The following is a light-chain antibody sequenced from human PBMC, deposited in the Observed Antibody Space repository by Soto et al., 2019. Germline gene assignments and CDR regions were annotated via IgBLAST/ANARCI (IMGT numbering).Light chain of an antibody. Sequence: QSALTQPASVSGSPGQSITISCTGTSSDVGSYNLVPWYQQHPGKAPKLMIYEGSKRPSGVSNRFSGSKSGNTASLTISGLQAEDEADYYCYSYAGSISHYVFGTGTKVTVL. J-gene: IGLJ1*01. CDR1: SSDVGSYNL. V-gene: IGLV2-23*01. CDR3: YSYAGSISHYV. CDR2: EGS.